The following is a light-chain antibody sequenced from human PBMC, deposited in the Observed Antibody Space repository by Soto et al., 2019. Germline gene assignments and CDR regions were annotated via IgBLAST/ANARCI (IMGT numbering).Light chain of an antibody. Sequence: DIQMTQSPSSLSASVRDRVTITCRASQSISTYINWYQQKPGKAPKLLIYAASTLESGVPSRFSGSGSGTDFTLTISSLQPEDFATYYCQQSYSTPQTFGQGTKVEIK. CDR1: QSISTY. V-gene: IGKV1-39*01. CDR2: AAS. J-gene: IGKJ1*01. CDR3: QQSYSTPQT.